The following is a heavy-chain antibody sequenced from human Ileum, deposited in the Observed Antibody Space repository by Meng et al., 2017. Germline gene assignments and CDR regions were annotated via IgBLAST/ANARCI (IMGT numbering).Heavy chain of an antibody. CDR1: GGSISNYY. CDR2: IYYSGTT. J-gene: IGHJ4*02. CDR3: AREPPAAAGTGADY. V-gene: IGHV4-59*06. D-gene: IGHD6-13*01. Sequence: QVQLQESGPGLVKPSETLSLTGTVSGGSISNYYWSWIRQPPGKGLEWIGYIYYSGTTYYNPSLKSRVTISVDTSKNQFSLKLSSVTAADTAVYYCAREPPAAAGTGADYWGQGTLVTVSS.